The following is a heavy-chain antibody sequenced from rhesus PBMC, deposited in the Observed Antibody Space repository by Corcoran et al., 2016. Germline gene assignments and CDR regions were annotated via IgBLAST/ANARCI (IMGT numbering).Heavy chain of an antibody. Sequence: QVQLQESGPGLVKPSETLSLTCAVPGGSLSSGYYYWSWARQPPGKGLEWIGYITYSGSTSYNPSLKSRVTISRDTSKNQFSLKLSSVTAADTAVYYCARYSPGDYWGQGVLVTVSS. CDR2: ITYSGST. CDR3: ARYSPGDY. J-gene: IGHJ4*01. CDR1: GGSLSSGYYY. V-gene: IGHV4-122*02.